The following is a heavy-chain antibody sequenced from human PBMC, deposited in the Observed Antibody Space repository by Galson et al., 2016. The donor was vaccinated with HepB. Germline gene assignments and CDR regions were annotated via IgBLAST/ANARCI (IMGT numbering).Heavy chain of an antibody. Sequence: SLRLSCAASGFTFGDYAMHWVRQAPGKGLEWVAVITLNSGAITYADSVKGRFTISRDNARNTLYMQMNNLRTEDTALYYCAKARVSFYHYDMDVWGQGTTVTVSS. CDR3: AKARVSFYHYDMDV. CDR1: GFTFGDYA. D-gene: IGHD2-8*01. CDR2: ITLNSGAI. J-gene: IGHJ6*02. V-gene: IGHV3-9*01.